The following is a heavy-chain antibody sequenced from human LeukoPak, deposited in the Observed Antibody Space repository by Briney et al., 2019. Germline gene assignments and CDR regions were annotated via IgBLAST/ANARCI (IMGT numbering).Heavy chain of an antibody. CDR1: GFAFSTYA. CDR3: AKGWEYSSGFDF. J-gene: IGHJ4*02. CDR2: LSDSGAFT. D-gene: IGHD6-19*01. V-gene: IGHV3-23*01. Sequence: GGSLRLSCAASGFAFSTYAMSWVRQAPGKGLEWVSSLSDSGAFTYYADSVKGRFTISRDNSKSTLFLQMNSLRAEDTAVYYCAKGWEYSSGFDFWGQGTLVTVSS.